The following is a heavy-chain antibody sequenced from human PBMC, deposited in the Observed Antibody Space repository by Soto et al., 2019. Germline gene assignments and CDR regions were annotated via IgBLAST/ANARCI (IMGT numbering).Heavy chain of an antibody. D-gene: IGHD6-19*01. Sequence: ASVKVSCKASGYTFTSYGISWVRQAPGQGLEWMGWISAYNGNTNYAQKLQGRVTMTTDTSTSTAYMELRSLRSDDTAVYYCARDEGYSSGWDHYYYYYGMDVWGQGTTVTVSS. J-gene: IGHJ6*02. CDR2: ISAYNGNT. V-gene: IGHV1-18*01. CDR1: GYTFTSYG. CDR3: ARDEGYSSGWDHYYYYYGMDV.